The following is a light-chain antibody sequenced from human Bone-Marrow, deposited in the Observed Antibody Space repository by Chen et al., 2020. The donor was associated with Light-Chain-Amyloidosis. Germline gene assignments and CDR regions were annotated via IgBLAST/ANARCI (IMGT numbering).Light chain of an antibody. CDR2: AAS. Sequence: ALRMTQSPSSFSASTGDRVTITCRASQGISSYLAWYQQKPGKAPKLLIYAASTLQSGVPSRFSGSGSGTDFTLTISCLQSEDFATYYCQQYYSYLPYTFGQGTKLEIK. V-gene: IGKV1-8*01. CDR3: QQYYSYLPYT. CDR1: QGISSY. J-gene: IGKJ2*01.